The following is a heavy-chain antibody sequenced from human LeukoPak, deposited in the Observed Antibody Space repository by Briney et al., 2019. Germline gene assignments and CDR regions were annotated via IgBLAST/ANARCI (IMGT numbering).Heavy chain of an antibody. D-gene: IGHD6-19*01. V-gene: IGHV3-7*01. J-gene: IGHJ4*02. CDR1: GFTSSSYW. Sequence: GGSLRLSCAASGFTSSSYWMSWVRQAPGKGLEWAANIKQDGSEKYYVDSAKGRFTISRDNAKNSLYLQMNSLRAEDTAVYYCARDRGSSGWYEFDYWGQGTLVTVSS. CDR3: ARDRGSSGWYEFDY. CDR2: IKQDGSEK.